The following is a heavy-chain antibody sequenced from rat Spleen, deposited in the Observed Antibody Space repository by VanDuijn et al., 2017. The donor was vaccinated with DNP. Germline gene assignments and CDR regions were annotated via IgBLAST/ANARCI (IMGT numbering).Heavy chain of an antibody. Sequence: EVQLVESGGGLVQAGRSLKLSCVASGLTFSNSGMHWIRQAPTKGLEWVTSISPSGGGTYYRDSVKGRLSISRDNAENTIYLQMNSLRSEDTATYYCARHGRVTTVATYWYFDFWGPGTMVTVSS. CDR2: ISPSGGGT. CDR1: GLTFSNSG. V-gene: IGHV5S23*01. CDR3: ARHGRVTTVATYWYFDF. J-gene: IGHJ1*01. D-gene: IGHD1-3*01.